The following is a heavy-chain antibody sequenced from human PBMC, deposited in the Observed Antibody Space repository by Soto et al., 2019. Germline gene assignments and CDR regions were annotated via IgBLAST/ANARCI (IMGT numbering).Heavy chain of an antibody. CDR1: GFTSRSYW. D-gene: IGHD3-9*01. Sequence: GGSLRLSCAASGFTSRSYWMSWVRQAPGKGLEWVANINQDGDEEDYVDSVKGRFTISRDNSKNTLYLQMNSLRAEDTAVYYCAKDHPFYDILTGLDYWGQGTLVTVSS. J-gene: IGHJ4*02. V-gene: IGHV3-7*01. CDR2: INQDGDEE. CDR3: AKDHPFYDILTGLDY.